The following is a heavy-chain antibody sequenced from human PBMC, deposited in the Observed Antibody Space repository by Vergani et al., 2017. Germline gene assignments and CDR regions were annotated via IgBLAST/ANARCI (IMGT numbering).Heavy chain of an antibody. V-gene: IGHV3-48*01. Sequence: QLVESGGGWVQPGGSLRLSCVVSGFDFSSCIMNLVRQAPGKGREWVSFVSTGTKSQSYAESVKGRFTISRDSAKNSLYLQMDSLRAEDTAVYYCAIDWGGGNSISCAYYMDVWGKGTTVTV. J-gene: IGHJ6*03. CDR2: VSTGTKSQ. D-gene: IGHD2/OR15-2a*01. CDR1: GFDFSSCI. CDR3: AIDWGGGNSISCAYYMDV.